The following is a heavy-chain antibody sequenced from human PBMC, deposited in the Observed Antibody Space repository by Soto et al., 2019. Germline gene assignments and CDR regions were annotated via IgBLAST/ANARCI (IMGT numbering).Heavy chain of an antibody. J-gene: IGHJ4*02. CDR3: ARRKAVAGTGFDY. Sequence: PSETLSLTCTVSGGSISGSSYYWGWIRQPPGKGLEWIGSIYYSGSTYYNPSLKSRVTISVDTSKNQFSLKLSSVTAADTAVYYCARRKAVAGTGFDYWGQGTLVTVSS. V-gene: IGHV4-39*01. CDR1: GGSISGSSYY. CDR2: IYYSGST. D-gene: IGHD6-19*01.